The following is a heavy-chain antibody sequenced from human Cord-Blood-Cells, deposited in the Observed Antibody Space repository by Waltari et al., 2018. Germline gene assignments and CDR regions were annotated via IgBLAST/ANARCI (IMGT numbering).Heavy chain of an antibody. J-gene: IGHJ4*02. CDR3: ARLGELLPDY. D-gene: IGHD1-26*01. CDR2: INSDGSST. Sequence: EVQLVESGGGLVQPGGSLRLSCAASGFTFSSYCMHWVRQAPGQGLGWGAGINSDGSSTSYADSVKGRFTISRDNAKNTLYLQMNSLRAEDTAVYYCARLGELLPDYWGQGTLVTVSS. CDR1: GFTFSSYC. V-gene: IGHV3-74*01.